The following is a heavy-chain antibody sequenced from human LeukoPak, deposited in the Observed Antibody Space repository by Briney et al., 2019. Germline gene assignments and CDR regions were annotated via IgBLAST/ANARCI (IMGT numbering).Heavy chain of an antibody. V-gene: IGHV3-11*04. CDR3: AREDGARWIAAAKTNWQPYYFDY. J-gene: IGHJ4*02. D-gene: IGHD6-13*01. CDR1: GFTFSDYY. Sequence: GGSLRLSCAASGFTFSDYYMSWIRQAPGKGLEWVSYISSSGSTIYYADSVKGRFTISRDNSKNTLYLQMNSLRAEDTAVYYCAREDGARWIAAAKTNWQPYYFDYWGQGTLVTVSS. CDR2: ISSSGSTI.